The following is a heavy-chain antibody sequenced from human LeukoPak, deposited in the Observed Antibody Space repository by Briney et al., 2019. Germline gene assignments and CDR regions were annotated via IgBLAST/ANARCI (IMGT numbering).Heavy chain of an antibody. D-gene: IGHD3-10*01. CDR3: TTELWFGEANYFDC. J-gene: IGHJ4*02. V-gene: IGHV3-15*01. Sequence: SGGSLRLSCAASGFTFSNAWMNWVRQAPGKGLEWVGRFKSEAEGGTIEYARPVKGRFTISRDDSKNTLYLQMNSLKTEDAAVYYCTTELWFGEANYFDCWGQGTLVTVSS. CDR1: GFTFSNAW. CDR2: FKSEAEGGTI.